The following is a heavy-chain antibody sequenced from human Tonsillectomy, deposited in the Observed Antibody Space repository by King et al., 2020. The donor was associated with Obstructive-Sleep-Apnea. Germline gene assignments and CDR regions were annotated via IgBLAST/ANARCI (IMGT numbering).Heavy chain of an antibody. J-gene: IGHJ4*02. CDR1: GDSITSSTYY. CDR3: ARDNGPIDY. V-gene: IGHV4-39*07. CDR2: IFYSGST. Sequence: QLQESGPGLVRPSETLSLTCTVSGDSITSSTYYWGWIRQPPGKGLEWIGSIFYSGSTYYNPSLKSRVTISVDTSKNQFSLKLSSVTAADTAVYYCARDNGPIDYWSQGTLVTVSS.